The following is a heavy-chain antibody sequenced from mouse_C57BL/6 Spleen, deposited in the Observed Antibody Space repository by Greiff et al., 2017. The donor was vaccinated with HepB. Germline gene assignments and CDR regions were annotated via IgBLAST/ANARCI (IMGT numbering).Heavy chain of an antibody. D-gene: IGHD2-4*01. CDR3: ARGETYYDYEEPWFAY. J-gene: IGHJ3*01. Sequence: VKLQQSGAELARPGASVKLSCKASGYTFTSYGISWVKQRTGQGLEWIGEIYPRSGNTYYNEKFKGKATLTADKSSSTAYMELRSLTSEDSAVYFCARGETYYDYEEPWFAYWGQGTLVTVSA. CDR2: IYPRSGNT. CDR1: GYTFTSYG. V-gene: IGHV1-81*01.